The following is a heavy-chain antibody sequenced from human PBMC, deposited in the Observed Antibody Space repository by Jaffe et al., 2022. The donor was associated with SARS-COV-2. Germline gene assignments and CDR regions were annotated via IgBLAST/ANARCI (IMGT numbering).Heavy chain of an antibody. CDR1: GFSLSTSGVG. CDR3: AHSKGGWYPPGVDY. J-gene: IGHJ4*02. V-gene: IGHV2-5*02. D-gene: IGHD6-19*01. CDR2: IYWDDDK. Sequence: QITLKESGPTLVKPTQTLTLTCTFSGFSLSTSGVGVGWIRQPPGKALEWLALIYWDDDKRYSPSLKSRLTITKDTSKNQVVLTMTNMDPVDTATYYCAHSKGGWYPPGVDYWGQGTLVTVSS.